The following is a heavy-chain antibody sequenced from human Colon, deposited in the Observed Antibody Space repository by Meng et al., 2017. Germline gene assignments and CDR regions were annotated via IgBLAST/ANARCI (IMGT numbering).Heavy chain of an antibody. Sequence: QRQGAAPGLLRPSEALSLSSAVAAAPVRSLDHQWGWVRQPPGKGLEWIGYARIDYANTNYNPSLKSRVNVSLDTSKNQFSLNVRSMTAADTAVYYCARDYWGSLDFWGQGILVTVSS. CDR2: ARIDYANT. V-gene: IGHV4-61*08. J-gene: IGHJ4*02. CDR3: ARDYWGSLDF. D-gene: IGHD3-16*01. CDR1: AAPVRSLDHQ.